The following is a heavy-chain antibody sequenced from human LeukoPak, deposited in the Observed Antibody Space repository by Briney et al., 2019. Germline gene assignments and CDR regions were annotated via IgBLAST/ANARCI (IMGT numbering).Heavy chain of an antibody. V-gene: IGHV4-34*01. Sequence: SQTLSLTCAVYGGSFSGYYWSWIRQPPGKGLEWIGEITHRGSTNYNPSLKSRVTISVDTSKNQFSLKLNSVTAADTAVYYCARYDIVATNWFDPWGQGTLVTVSS. J-gene: IGHJ5*02. CDR1: GGSFSGYY. D-gene: IGHD5-12*01. CDR3: ARYDIVATNWFDP. CDR2: ITHRGST.